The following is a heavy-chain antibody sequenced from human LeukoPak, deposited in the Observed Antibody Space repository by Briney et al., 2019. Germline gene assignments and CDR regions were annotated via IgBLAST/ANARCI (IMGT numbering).Heavy chain of an antibody. CDR1: GFTFSSYS. CDR2: ISSSSSTI. D-gene: IGHD6-13*01. J-gene: IGHJ4*02. V-gene: IGHV3-48*01. Sequence: GGSLRLSCAASGFTFSSYSMNWVRQAPGKGLEWVSYISSSSSTIYYAGSVKGRFTISRDNANNSLYLQMNSLRAEDTAVYYCARWYSSSWYVNYFDYWGQGTLVTFSS. CDR3: ARWYSSSWYVNYFDY.